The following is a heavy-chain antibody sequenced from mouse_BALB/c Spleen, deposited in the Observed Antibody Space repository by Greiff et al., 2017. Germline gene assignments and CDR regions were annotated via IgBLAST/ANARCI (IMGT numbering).Heavy chain of an antibody. CDR1: GYSITSDYA. CDR3: ARGRATLGFAY. V-gene: IGHV3-2*02. J-gene: IGHJ3*01. D-gene: IGHD3-1*01. Sequence: VQLKESGPGLVKPSQSLSLTCTVTGYSITSDYAWNWIRQFPGNKLEWMGYISYSGSTSYNPSLKSRISITRDTSKNQFFLQLNSVTTEDTATYYCARGRATLGFAYWGQGTLVTVSA. CDR2: ISYSGST.